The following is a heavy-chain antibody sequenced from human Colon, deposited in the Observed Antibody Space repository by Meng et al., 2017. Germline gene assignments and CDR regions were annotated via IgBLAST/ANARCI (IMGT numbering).Heavy chain of an antibody. J-gene: IGHJ1*01. CDR2: ISAYNGNT. Sequence: QVQVVQFGAEVKNPGASVKVSCKTSGYPFTSYGSSWVRQAPGQGLEWMGWISAYNGNTHYAQKFQGRVTMTRDTSTSTVYMELRSLRSDDTAVYYCARETEVAGTIFFQHWGQGTRVTVSS. CDR1: GYPFTSYG. D-gene: IGHD6-19*01. V-gene: IGHV1-18*01. CDR3: ARETEVAGTIFFQH.